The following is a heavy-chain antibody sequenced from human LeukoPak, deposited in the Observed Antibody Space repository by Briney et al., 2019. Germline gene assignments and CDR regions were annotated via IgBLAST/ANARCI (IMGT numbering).Heavy chain of an antibody. Sequence: SVKVSCKASGGTFSSYAISWVRQAPGQGLEWMGGIIPIFGTANYAQKFQGRVTITADKSTSTAYMELSSLRSEDTAVYYCARVGKMVVNHGWFDPWGQGTLVTVSS. CDR3: ARVGKMVVNHGWFDP. D-gene: IGHD2-15*01. CDR1: GGTFSSYA. CDR2: IIPIFGTA. J-gene: IGHJ5*02. V-gene: IGHV1-69*06.